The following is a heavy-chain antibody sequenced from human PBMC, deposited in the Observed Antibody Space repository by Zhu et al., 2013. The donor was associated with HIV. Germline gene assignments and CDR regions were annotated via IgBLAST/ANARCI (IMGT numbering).Heavy chain of an antibody. D-gene: IGHD3-22*01. CDR2: ISAYNGNT. Sequence: QVQLVQSGAEVKKPGASVKVSCKASGYTFTSYGISWVRQAPGQGLEWMGWISAYNGNTNYAQKLQGRVTMTTDTSTSTAYMELRSLRSDDTAVYYCARDFTPLYYYDSSGYYGWFDPWGQGTLVTVSS. CDR1: GYTFTSYG. CDR3: ARDFTPLYYYDSSGYYGWFDP. J-gene: IGHJ5*02. V-gene: IGHV1-18*01.